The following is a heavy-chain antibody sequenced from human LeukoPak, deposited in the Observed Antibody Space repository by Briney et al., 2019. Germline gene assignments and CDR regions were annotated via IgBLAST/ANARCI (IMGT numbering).Heavy chain of an antibody. CDR3: ARVCPYYYGSGSYSNWFDP. CDR1: GGSISSYY. V-gene: IGHV4-59*01. J-gene: IGHJ5*02. D-gene: IGHD3-10*01. Sequence: SETLSLTCTVSGGSISSYYWSWIRQPPGKGLEWIGYIYYSGSTNYNPSLKSRVTISVDTSKNQFSLKLSSVTAADTAVYYCARVCPYYYGSGSYSNWFDPWGQGTLVTVSS. CDR2: IYYSGST.